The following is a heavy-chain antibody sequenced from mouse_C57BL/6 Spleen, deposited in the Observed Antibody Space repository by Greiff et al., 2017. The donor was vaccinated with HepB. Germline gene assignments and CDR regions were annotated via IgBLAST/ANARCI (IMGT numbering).Heavy chain of an antibody. J-gene: IGHJ1*03. V-gene: IGHV1-18*01. CDR2: INPNNGGT. CDR3: ARRYYGSSYVWYFDV. Sequence: EVQLQQSGPELVKPGASVKIPCKASGYTFTDYNMDWVKQSHGKSLEWIGDINPNNGGTIYNQKFKGKAYMELRSLTSEDTAVYYCARRYYGSSYVWYFDVWGTGTTVTVSS. CDR1: GYTFTDYN. D-gene: IGHD1-1*01.